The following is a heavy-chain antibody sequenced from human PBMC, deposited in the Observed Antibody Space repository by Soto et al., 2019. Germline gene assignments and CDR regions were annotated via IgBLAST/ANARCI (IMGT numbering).Heavy chain of an antibody. J-gene: IGHJ3*02. V-gene: IGHV4-59*08. CDR2: IYYSGST. D-gene: IGHD3-22*01. CDR1: GGSISSYY. CDR3: ARRLTHAFDI. Sequence: QVQLQESGPGLVKPSETLSLTCTVSGGSISSYYWSWIRQPPGKGLEWIGYIYYSGSTNYNPSLKXXVXIXXDTSKNQFSLKLSSVTAADTAVYYCARRLTHAFDIWGQGTMVTVSS.